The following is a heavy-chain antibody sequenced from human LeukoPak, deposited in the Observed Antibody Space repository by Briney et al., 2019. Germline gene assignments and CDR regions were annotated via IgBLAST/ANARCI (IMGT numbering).Heavy chain of an antibody. Sequence: PSETLSLTCTVSGGSISSGDYYWSWIRQPPGKGLEWIGYIYYSGSTYYNPSLKSRVTISVDTSKNQFSLKLSSVTAADTAVYYCARDAPYSGSHLYWYFDLWGRGTLVTVSS. CDR3: ARDAPYSGSHLYWYFDL. J-gene: IGHJ2*01. CDR1: GGSISSGDYY. V-gene: IGHV4-30-4*08. D-gene: IGHD1-26*01. CDR2: IYYSGST.